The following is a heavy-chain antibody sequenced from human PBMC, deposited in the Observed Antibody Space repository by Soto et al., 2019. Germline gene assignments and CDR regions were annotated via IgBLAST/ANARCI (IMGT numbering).Heavy chain of an antibody. D-gene: IGHD3-22*01. J-gene: IGHJ4*02. CDR3: AGGLGYYYDSSGSHHDY. CDR1: GGSISSYY. Sequence: SETLSLTCTVSGGSISSYYWSWIRQPPGKGLEWIGYIYYSGSTNYNPSLKSRVTISVDTSKNQFSLKLSSVTAADTAVYYCAGGLGYYYDSSGSHHDYWGQGPLVTVSS. CDR2: IYYSGST. V-gene: IGHV4-59*01.